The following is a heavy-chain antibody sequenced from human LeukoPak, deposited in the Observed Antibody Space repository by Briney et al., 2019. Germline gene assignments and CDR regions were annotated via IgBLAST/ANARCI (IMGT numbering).Heavy chain of an antibody. D-gene: IGHD3-22*01. CDR2: ISSSGSTI. Sequence: GGSLRLSCAASGFTFSSYEMNWVRRAPGKGLEWVSYISSSGSTIYYADSVKGRFTISRDNAKNSLYLQMNSLRAEDTAVYYCAREGGDSSGYYGYFDYWGQGTLVTVSS. J-gene: IGHJ4*02. CDR1: GFTFSSYE. V-gene: IGHV3-48*03. CDR3: AREGGDSSGYYGYFDY.